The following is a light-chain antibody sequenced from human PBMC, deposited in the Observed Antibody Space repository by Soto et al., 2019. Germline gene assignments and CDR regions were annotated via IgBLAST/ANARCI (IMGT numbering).Light chain of an antibody. CDR2: GAA. CDR1: QSVSSSY. Sequence: EIVLTQSPGTLSLSPGERATLSCRASQSVSSSYLAWYQQKPGQAPRLLIYGAASRATGIPDRLSGSGSGTDFTLTISRLEPEDFVVYYCQQYGSSQETFGQGTKVEIK. J-gene: IGKJ1*01. V-gene: IGKV3-20*01. CDR3: QQYGSSQET.